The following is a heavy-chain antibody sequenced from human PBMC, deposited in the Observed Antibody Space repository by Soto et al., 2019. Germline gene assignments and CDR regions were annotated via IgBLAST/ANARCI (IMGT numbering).Heavy chain of an antibody. D-gene: IGHD6-13*01. CDR3: ARHGELVSSYYYGMDV. Sequence: SETLSLTCTVSGGSISSSSYYWGWIRQPPGKGLEWIGSIYYSGSTYYNPSLKSRVTISVDTSKNQFSLKLSSVTAADTAVYYCARHGELVSSYYYGMDVWGQGTTVTVSS. CDR2: IYYSGST. V-gene: IGHV4-39*01. J-gene: IGHJ6*02. CDR1: GGSISSSSYY.